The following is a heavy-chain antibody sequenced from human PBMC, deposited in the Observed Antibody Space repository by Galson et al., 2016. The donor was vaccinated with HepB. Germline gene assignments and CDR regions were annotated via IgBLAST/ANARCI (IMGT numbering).Heavy chain of an antibody. CDR1: GFTFSSYS. J-gene: IGHJ4*02. CDR2: LSNSGGST. Sequence: SLRLSCAASGFTFSSYSMSWVRQAPGKGLEWVSSLSNSGGSTYYADSVKGRFTISRDNSKNTLYLQMNSLRAEDTAVYYCAKGGYFDWFDYWGQGTLATVSS. CDR3: AKGGYFDWFDY. V-gene: IGHV3-23*01. D-gene: IGHD3-9*01.